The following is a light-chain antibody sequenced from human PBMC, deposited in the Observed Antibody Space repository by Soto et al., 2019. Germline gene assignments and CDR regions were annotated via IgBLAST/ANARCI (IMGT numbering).Light chain of an antibody. J-gene: IGLJ1*01. CDR3: SSYARSNNFV. CDR1: SRDVAAYDF. CDR2: DVS. V-gene: IGLV2-8*01. Sequence: QSAPTPPPSASGSPERTVTISCTRTSRDVAAYDFVSWYQQHPGQAPKLLSHDVSKRPSGVPDRFSGSKSGDTASLTVSGLQADDEADYYCSSYARSNNFVFGTGTKVTVL.